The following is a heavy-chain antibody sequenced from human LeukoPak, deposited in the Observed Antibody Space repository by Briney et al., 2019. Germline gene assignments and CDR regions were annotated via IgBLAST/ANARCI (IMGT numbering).Heavy chain of an antibody. D-gene: IGHD6-6*01. CDR2: IYTSGST. CDR1: GGSGSNNIYY. J-gene: IGHJ6*03. CDR3: ARDRPDPNYYYYMDV. V-gene: IGHV4-61*02. Sequence: SETLSLTCTVSGGSGSNNIYYWGWIRQPDGKGLERIVRIYTSGSTNYNPSLKSRVTMSVDTSRNQFSLKLSSVTAADTAVYYCARDRPDPNYYYYMDVWGKGTTVTVSS.